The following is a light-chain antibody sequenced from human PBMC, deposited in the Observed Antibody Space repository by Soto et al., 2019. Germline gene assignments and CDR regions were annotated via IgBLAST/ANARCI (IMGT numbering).Light chain of an antibody. CDR1: QSVGTW. J-gene: IGKJ1*01. V-gene: IGKV1-5*01. Sequence: DIQMTQSPSTLSASVGGRFTITCRTSQSVGTWVAWYQQKPGKAPKLLIYGASNLESGVPSRFSGSGSGTEFTLTITTLQPDDFATYFCQLHNRNTWSFGPGTKVDIK. CDR3: QLHNRNTWS. CDR2: GAS.